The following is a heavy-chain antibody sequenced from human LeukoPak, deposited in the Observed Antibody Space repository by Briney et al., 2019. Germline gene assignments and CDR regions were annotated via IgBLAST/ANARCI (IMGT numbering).Heavy chain of an antibody. CDR3: VRDRGWLSNPGYFDY. J-gene: IGHJ4*02. D-gene: IGHD3-22*01. CDR1: GFPFSSYS. V-gene: IGHV3-48*04. Sequence: PGGSLRLSCAASGFPFSSYSMNWVRQAPGKGLEWVSYISSNGSTIYYADSVKGRFTISRDNAKKSLYLQMNSLRAEDTAVYYCVRDRGWLSNPGYFDYWGRGTLVTV. CDR2: ISSNGSTI.